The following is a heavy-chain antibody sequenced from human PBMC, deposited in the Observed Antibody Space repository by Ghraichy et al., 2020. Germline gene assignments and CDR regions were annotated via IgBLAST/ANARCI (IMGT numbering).Heavy chain of an antibody. D-gene: IGHD4-17*01. CDR2: IYYSGST. CDR3: ARDYGDFYWYFDL. V-gene: IGHV4-31*03. CDR1: GGSISSGGYY. Sequence: LRLSCTVSGGSISSGGYYWSWIRQHPGKGLEWIGYIYYSGSTYYNPSLKSRVTISVDTSKNQFSLKLSSVTAADTAVYYCARDYGDFYWYFDLWGRGTLVTVSS. J-gene: IGHJ2*01.